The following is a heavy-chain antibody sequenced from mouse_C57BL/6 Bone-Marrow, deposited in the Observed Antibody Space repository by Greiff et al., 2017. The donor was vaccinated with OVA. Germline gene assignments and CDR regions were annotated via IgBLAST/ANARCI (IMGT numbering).Heavy chain of an antibody. J-gene: IGHJ4*01. D-gene: IGHD1-1*02. CDR1: GYTFTSYW. Sequence: VQLQQSGAELVKPGASVKLSCKASGYTFTSYWMHWVKQRPGQGLEWIGMIHPNSGSTNYNEKFKSKATLTVDKSSSTAYMQLSSLTSEDSAVYYCARRYGYYAMDYWGQGTSVTVSS. CDR2: IHPNSGST. V-gene: IGHV1-64*01. CDR3: ARRYGYYAMDY.